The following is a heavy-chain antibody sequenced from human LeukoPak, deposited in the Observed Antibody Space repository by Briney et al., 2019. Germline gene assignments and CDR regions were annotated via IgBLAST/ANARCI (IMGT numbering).Heavy chain of an antibody. CDR2: ISSSSSYT. J-gene: IGHJ4*02. CDR1: GFTFSDYY. Sequence: GGSLRLSCAASGFTFSDYYMSWIRQAPGKGLEWVSYISSSSSYTNYADSVKGRFTISRDDAKDSLYLQMNSLRAEDTAVYYCARVKGVVPAAHFDYWGQGTLVTVSS. D-gene: IGHD2-2*01. V-gene: IGHV3-11*05. CDR3: ARVKGVVPAAHFDY.